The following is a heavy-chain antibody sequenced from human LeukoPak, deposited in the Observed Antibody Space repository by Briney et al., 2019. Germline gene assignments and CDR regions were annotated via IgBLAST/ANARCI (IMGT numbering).Heavy chain of an antibody. CDR2: INPNSGGT. Sequence: ASVKVSCKASGYTFTGYYMHWVRQAPGQGLQWMEWINPNSGGTNYAQKFQGRVIMTRDTSTSTAYMELSRLISGDTAVYYCARHCSSTSCYDLWGRGTLITVSS. CDR3: ARHCSSTSCYDL. J-gene: IGHJ2*01. V-gene: IGHV1-2*02. CDR1: GYTFTGYY. D-gene: IGHD2-2*01.